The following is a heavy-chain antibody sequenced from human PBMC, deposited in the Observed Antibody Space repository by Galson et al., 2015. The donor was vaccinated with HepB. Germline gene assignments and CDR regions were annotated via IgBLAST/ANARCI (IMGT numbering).Heavy chain of an antibody. J-gene: IGHJ2*01. CDR3: ARDDAWIVPAAINWYFEL. CDR2: ISYDGSNK. CDR1: GFSFNSYA. Sequence: SLRLSCAASGFSFNSYAMHWVCQAPGKGLEWVAVISYDGSNKFYAESVKGRFTISRDNSKNTLYLQINSLRGEDTAVYYCARDDAWIVPAAINWYFELWGRGTLVTVSS. D-gene: IGHD2-2*01. V-gene: IGHV3-30-3*01.